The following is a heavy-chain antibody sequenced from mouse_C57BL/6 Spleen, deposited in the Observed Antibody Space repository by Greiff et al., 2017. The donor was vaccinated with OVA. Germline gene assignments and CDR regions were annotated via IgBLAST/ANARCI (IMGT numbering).Heavy chain of an antibody. Sequence: VQLQQPGAELVMPGASVKLSCKASGYTFTSYWMHWVKQRPGQGLEWIGEIDPSDSYTNYNQKFKGKSTLTVDKSSSTAYMQLSSLTSEDSAVYYCARSGDYDRYYVDYWGQGTTLTVSS. V-gene: IGHV1-69*01. CDR1: GYTFTSYW. J-gene: IGHJ2*01. CDR2: IDPSDSYT. D-gene: IGHD2-4*01. CDR3: ARSGDYDRYYVDY.